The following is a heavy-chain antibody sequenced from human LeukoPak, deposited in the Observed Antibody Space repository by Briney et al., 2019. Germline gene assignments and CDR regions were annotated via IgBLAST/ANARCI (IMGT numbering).Heavy chain of an antibody. J-gene: IGHJ4*02. Sequence: SETLSLTCTVSGYSISSGYYWGWIRQPPGKGLEWIGSIYHSGSTYYNPSLKSRVTISVDTSKNQFSLKLSSVTAADTAVYYCERERPPLPFDYWGQGTLVTVSS. CDR2: IYHSGST. V-gene: IGHV4-38-2*02. CDR3: ERERPPLPFDY. CDR1: GYSISSGYY. D-gene: IGHD1-1*01.